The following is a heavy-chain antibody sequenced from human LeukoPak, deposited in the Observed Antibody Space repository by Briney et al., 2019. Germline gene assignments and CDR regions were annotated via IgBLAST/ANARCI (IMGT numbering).Heavy chain of an antibody. V-gene: IGHV4-39*01. CDR1: GGSISSSSCY. Sequence: SQTLSLTCTVSGGSISSSSCYWGWIRQPPGKGLEWIGSIYYSGSTYYNPSLKSRVTISVDTSKNQFSLKLSSVTAADTAVYYCASRGMTTGAFDIWGQGTMVTVSS. J-gene: IGHJ3*02. D-gene: IGHD1-1*01. CDR3: ASRGMTTGAFDI. CDR2: IYYSGST.